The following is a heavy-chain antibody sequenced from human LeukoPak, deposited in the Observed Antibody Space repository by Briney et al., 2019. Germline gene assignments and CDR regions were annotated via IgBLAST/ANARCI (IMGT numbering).Heavy chain of an antibody. V-gene: IGHV3-43*02. CDR1: GFTFYDYA. CDR2: ISGDGGST. Sequence: PGGSLRLSCAASGFTFYDYAMHWVRQAPGKGLEWVSLISGDGGSTYYADSVKGRFTISRDNSKNSLYLQMNSLRTEDTALYYCARDIGDIVVVSAAPGLDYWGQGTLVTVSS. CDR3: ARDIGDIVVVSAAPGLDY. D-gene: IGHD2-2*01. J-gene: IGHJ4*02.